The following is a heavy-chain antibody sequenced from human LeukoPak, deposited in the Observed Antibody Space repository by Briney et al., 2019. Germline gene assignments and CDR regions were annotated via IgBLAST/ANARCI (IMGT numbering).Heavy chain of an antibody. CDR1: GFTFSSYS. Sequence: AGGSLRLSCAASGFTFSSYSMNWVRQAPGKGLEWVSSISSSSSYIYYADSVKGRFTISRDNAKNSLYLQMNSLRAEDTAVYYCAGTLRYVISPWFDPWGQGTLVTVSS. CDR3: AGTLRYVISPWFDP. D-gene: IGHD3-16*01. J-gene: IGHJ5*02. V-gene: IGHV3-21*01. CDR2: ISSSSSYI.